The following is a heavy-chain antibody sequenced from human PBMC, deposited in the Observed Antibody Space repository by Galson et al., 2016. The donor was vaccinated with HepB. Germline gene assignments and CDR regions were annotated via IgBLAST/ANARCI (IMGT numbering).Heavy chain of an antibody. J-gene: IGHJ4*02. V-gene: IGHV6-1*01. CDR3: ARGGGPLGTAMVVDHFDY. CDR1: GDSVSSNVAT. CDR2: TYYRSKWYN. D-gene: IGHD5-18*01. Sequence: CAISGDSVSSNVATWHWIRQSPSRGLEWLGRTYYRSKWYNDYAVSVKRRITINPDTSKNQFSLHLNSVTPEDTAVYYCARGGGPLGTAMVVDHFDYWGQGTLVTVSS.